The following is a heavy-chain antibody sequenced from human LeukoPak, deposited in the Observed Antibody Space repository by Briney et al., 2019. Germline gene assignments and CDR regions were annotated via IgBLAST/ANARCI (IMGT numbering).Heavy chain of an antibody. J-gene: IGHJ4*02. CDR1: GYSFTTYW. Sequence: GESLKISCNGSGYSFTTYWIGWVRQIPGRGLEWMGIIYPGDSDTRYSPSFQGQVTISADKSISTAYLQWSSLKASDTAMYYCARQFRDSSGYYSYYFDYWGQGTLVTVSS. D-gene: IGHD3-22*01. CDR2: IYPGDSDT. CDR3: ARQFRDSSGYYSYYFDY. V-gene: IGHV5-51*01.